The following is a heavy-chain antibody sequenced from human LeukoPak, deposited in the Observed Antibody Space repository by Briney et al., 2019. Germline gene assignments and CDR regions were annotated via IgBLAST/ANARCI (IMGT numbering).Heavy chain of an antibody. J-gene: IGHJ5*02. D-gene: IGHD2-15*01. V-gene: IGHV4-59*08. CDR1: GGSISGYH. Sequence: SEALSLTCTVTGGSISGYHWNWIRQSPGKGLEWVANIFYTGNADYNPSLKSRVTISLDTSKNEISLILSSVTAADTAVYFCARKTYCSGGRCYGENWFDPWGQGTLVTVSS. CDR2: IFYTGNA. CDR3: ARKTYCSGGRCYGENWFDP.